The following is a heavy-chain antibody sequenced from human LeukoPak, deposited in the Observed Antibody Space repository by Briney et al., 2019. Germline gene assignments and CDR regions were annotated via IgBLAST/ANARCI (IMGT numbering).Heavy chain of an antibody. CDR2: INGDGSST. CDR3: TREKHDAFDI. V-gene: IGHV3-74*01. J-gene: IGHJ3*02. CDR1: GFTFSSYA. Sequence: PGGSLRLSCAASGFTFSSYAMHWVRQAPGKGLVWVSRINGDGSSTTYADSVQGRFTISRDNAKNTLHLQMNSLRAEDTAVYYCTREKHDAFDIWGEGTMVTVSS.